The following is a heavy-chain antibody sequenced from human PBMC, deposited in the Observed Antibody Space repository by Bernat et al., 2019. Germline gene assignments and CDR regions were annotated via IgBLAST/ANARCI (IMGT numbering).Heavy chain of an antibody. Sequence: QVQLVESGGGVVQPGRSLRLSCAASGFTFSSYGMHWVRQAPGKGLEWVAVLSYDGSNKYYADSVKGRFTISRDKSKNTLYLQMNSLRAEDTAVYYCAVLWFGELTHKYYYYGMDVWGQGTTVTVSS. D-gene: IGHD3-10*01. V-gene: IGHV3-30*03. J-gene: IGHJ6*02. CDR3: AVLWFGELTHKYYYYGMDV. CDR1: GFTFSSYG. CDR2: LSYDGSNK.